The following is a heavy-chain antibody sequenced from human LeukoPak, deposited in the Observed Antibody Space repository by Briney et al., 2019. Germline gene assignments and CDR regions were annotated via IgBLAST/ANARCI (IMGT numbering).Heavy chain of an antibody. D-gene: IGHD3-22*01. J-gene: IGHJ4*02. Sequence: GGSLRLSCAASGVTFSSYAMSWVRQAPGKGLEWVSAISGSGGSTYYADSVKGRFTISRDNSKNTLYLQMNSLRAEDTAVYYCAKDGPGTYYYDSSGYPWGQGTLVTVSS. CDR2: ISGSGGST. CDR3: AKDGPGTYYYDSSGYP. CDR1: GVTFSSYA. V-gene: IGHV3-23*01.